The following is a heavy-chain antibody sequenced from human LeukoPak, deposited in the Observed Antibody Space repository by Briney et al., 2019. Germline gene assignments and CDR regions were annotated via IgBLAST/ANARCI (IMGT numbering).Heavy chain of an antibody. D-gene: IGHD3-10*01. J-gene: IGHJ3*02. V-gene: IGHV5-51*01. CDR2: IYPGDSDT. Sequence: GESLKISCKGSGYSFTSYWIDWVRQMPGKGLEWMGIIYPGDSDTRYSPSFQGQVTISADKSITTAYLQWSSLKASDTAIYYCATQSSTGSGQGAFDIWGQGTMVTVSS. CDR3: ATQSSTGSGQGAFDI. CDR1: GYSFTSYW.